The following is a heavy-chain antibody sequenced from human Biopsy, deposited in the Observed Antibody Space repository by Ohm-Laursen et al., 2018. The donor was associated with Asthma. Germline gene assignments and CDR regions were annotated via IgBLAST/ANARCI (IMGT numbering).Heavy chain of an antibody. CDR2: ISKDASTQ. CDR3: VRDGTDDAFYI. D-gene: IGHD1-1*01. J-gene: IGHJ3*02. V-gene: IGHV3-30*03. Sequence: SLRLSCSASGFSFSNFDIHWVRQAPGKGLEWVGVISKDASTQAYADSEKGRFTMARDNSKNTLDLQMNSLREEDTAVYYCVRDGTDDAFYIWGQGTVVSVSS. CDR1: GFSFSNFD.